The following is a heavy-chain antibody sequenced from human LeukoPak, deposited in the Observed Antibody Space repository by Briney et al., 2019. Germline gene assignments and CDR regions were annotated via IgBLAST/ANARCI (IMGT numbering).Heavy chain of an antibody. CDR1: GGSISSSSYY. Sequence: SETLSLTCTVSGGSISSSSYYWGWIRQPPGKGLEWIGSMYYSGSTHYNPSLKSRVTISLDTPKNQLSLKLNSVTAADTAVYFCARRDTYGRSFDFWGQGTLVTVSS. CDR2: MYYSGST. D-gene: IGHD5-18*01. V-gene: IGHV4-39*07. J-gene: IGHJ4*02. CDR3: ARRDTYGRSFDF.